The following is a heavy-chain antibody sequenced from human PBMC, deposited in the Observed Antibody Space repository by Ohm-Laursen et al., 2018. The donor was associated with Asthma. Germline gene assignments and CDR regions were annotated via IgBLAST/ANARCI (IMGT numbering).Heavy chain of an antibody. CDR2: ISYDGSNK. CDR1: GFTFSSYG. V-gene: IGHV3-30*03. Sequence: SLRLSCAASGFTFSSYGMHWVRQAPGKGLEWVAVISYDGSNKYYADSVKGRFTISRDNSKNTLYLQMSSLRAEDTAVYYCARDSIAAAGSSVDYWGQGTLVTVSS. J-gene: IGHJ4*02. CDR3: ARDSIAAAGSSVDY. D-gene: IGHD6-13*01.